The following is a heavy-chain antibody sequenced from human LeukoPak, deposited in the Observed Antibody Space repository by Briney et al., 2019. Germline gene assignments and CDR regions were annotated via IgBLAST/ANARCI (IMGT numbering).Heavy chain of an antibody. V-gene: IGHV3-21*01. CDR3: ARASGSPDSNY. D-gene: IGHD3-10*01. CDR2: ISSSSSYI. J-gene: IGHJ4*02. CDR1: GFTFSSYS. Sequence: GGSLRLSCAASGFTFSSYSMNWVRQAPGKGLEWVSSISSSSSYIYYADSVEGRFTISRDDAKNSLYLQMNSLRAEDTAVYYCARASGSPDSNYWGQGTLVTVSS.